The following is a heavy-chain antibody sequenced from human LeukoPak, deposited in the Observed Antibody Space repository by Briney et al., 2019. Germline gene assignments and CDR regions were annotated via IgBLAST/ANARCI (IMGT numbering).Heavy chain of an antibody. D-gene: IGHD6-6*01. Sequence: GGSLRLSCAASGFTFSSYAMHWVRQAPGKGLEWVAVISYDGSNKYYADSVKGRFTISRDNSKSTLYLQMNSLRAEDTAVYYCASFSSSSGGWGQGTLVTVSS. CDR3: ASFSSSSGG. CDR2: ISYDGSNK. J-gene: IGHJ4*02. V-gene: IGHV3-30*01. CDR1: GFTFSSYA.